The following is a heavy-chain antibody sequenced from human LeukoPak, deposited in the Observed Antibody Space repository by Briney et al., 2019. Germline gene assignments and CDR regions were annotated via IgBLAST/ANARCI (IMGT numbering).Heavy chain of an antibody. CDR1: GGSISSYY. Sequence: SETLSLTCTVSGGSISSYYWSWIRQPPGKGLEWIGDIYYSGSTNYNPSLKSRVTISVDTSKHQFSLRLSSVTAADTAVYYSARLASGSYGPLTPFDYWGQGTLVTVSS. D-gene: IGHD1-26*01. CDR2: IYYSGST. J-gene: IGHJ4*02. V-gene: IGHV4-59*08. CDR3: ARLASGSYGPLTPFDY.